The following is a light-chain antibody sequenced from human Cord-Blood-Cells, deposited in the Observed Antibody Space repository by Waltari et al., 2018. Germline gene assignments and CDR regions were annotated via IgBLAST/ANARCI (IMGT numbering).Light chain of an antibody. CDR1: SSTIASNS. J-gene: IGLJ3*02. V-gene: IGLV1-47*01. CDR2: RNN. Sequence: HSVLTQPPSASGTPGQRVTIPCSGSSSTIASNSAYWYQQLPGTAPKLLIYRNNQRPSGVPDRFSGSKSGTSASLAISGLRSEDEADYYCAAWDDSLSGWVFGGGTKLTVL. CDR3: AAWDDSLSGWV.